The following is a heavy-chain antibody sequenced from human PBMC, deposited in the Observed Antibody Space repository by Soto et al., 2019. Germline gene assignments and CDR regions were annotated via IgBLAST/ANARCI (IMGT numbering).Heavy chain of an antibody. CDR3: ARVTGDYLKLIYYYYYMDV. J-gene: IGHJ6*03. CDR2: ISAYNGNT. CDR1: GYTFTSYG. D-gene: IGHD4-17*01. V-gene: IGHV1-18*01. Sequence: QVQLVQSGAEVKKPGASVKVSCKASGYTFTSYGISWVRQAPGQGLEWMGWISAYNGNTNYAQKLQGRVTMTTDTSTRTAYMELRSLRSDDTAVYYCARVTGDYLKLIYYYYYMDVWGKGTTVTVSS.